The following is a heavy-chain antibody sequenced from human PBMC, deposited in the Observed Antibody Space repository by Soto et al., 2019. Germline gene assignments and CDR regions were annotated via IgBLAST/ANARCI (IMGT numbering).Heavy chain of an antibody. V-gene: IGHV4-4*02. CDR3: ARVPDSSGYYFPIDAFDI. CDR2: IYHSGST. J-gene: IGHJ3*02. Sequence: QVQLQESGPRLVKPSGTLSLTCAVSGGSISSSNWWSWVRQPPGKGLEWIGEIYHSGSTNYNPSLTSRVTISVDKSKNQFSLKLSSVTAADTAVYYCARVPDSSGYYFPIDAFDIWGQGTMVTVSS. D-gene: IGHD3-22*01. CDR1: GGSISSSNW.